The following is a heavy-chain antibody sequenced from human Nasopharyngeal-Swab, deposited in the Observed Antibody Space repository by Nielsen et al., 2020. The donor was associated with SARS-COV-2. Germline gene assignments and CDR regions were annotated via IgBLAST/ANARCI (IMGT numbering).Heavy chain of an antibody. V-gene: IGHV3-74*01. CDR2: INSDGSST. Sequence: GGSLRLSCAASGFTFSSYWMHWVRQAPGKGLVWVSRINSDGSSTNYADSVKGRFTISRDDAKNTLYLQMNSLRAEDTAVYYCARDRLWFGELADYWGQGTLVTVSS. J-gene: IGHJ4*02. CDR1: GFTFSSYW. CDR3: ARDRLWFGELADY. D-gene: IGHD3-10*01.